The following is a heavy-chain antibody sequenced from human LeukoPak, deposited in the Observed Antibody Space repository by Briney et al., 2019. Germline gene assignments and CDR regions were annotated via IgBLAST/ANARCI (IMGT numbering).Heavy chain of an antibody. CDR2: IYSDGTT. CDR3: ARAGSGWYREQGYFDY. J-gene: IGHJ4*02. D-gene: IGHD6-19*01. Sequence: GGPLRLSCAASGLSVSSNFITWVRQAPGKGPEWVSVIYSDGTTYYADSLKGRFTTSRDTSKNTVFLQMSSLRDEDTAVYYCARAGSGWYREQGYFDYWGQGTLVTVSS. CDR1: GLSVSSNF. V-gene: IGHV3-53*01.